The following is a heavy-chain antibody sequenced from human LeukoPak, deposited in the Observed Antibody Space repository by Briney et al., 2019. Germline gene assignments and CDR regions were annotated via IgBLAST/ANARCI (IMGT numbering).Heavy chain of an antibody. J-gene: IGHJ4*02. V-gene: IGHV3-48*01. CDR2: ISSSGSTI. D-gene: IGHD3-22*01. Sequence: GGSLRLSCAASGFTFSRYNMNWVRQAPGKALEFISHISSSGSTIYYADSVKGRFTISRDNTKNSFYLQMNSLRAEDTAVYYCATEGYYYDSGGFSLFDYWARETWSPSPQ. CDR3: ATEGYYYDSGGFSLFDY. CDR1: GFTFSRYN.